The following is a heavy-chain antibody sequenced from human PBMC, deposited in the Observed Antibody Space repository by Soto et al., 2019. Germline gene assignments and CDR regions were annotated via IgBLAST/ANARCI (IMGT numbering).Heavy chain of an antibody. CDR1: GDSVTSHY. CDR3: ARGQGYCSGGTCSYYFDS. CDR2: MHYTGFS. V-gene: IGHV4-59*02. Sequence: SETLSLTCSFSGDSVTSHYLTWIRQSPEKGLEWIGYMHYTGFSHYNPSLKSRLTISLDRSKSQFTLQLTSVTVEDTAVYYCARGQGYCSGGTCSYYFDSWGQGTLVTVSS. J-gene: IGHJ4*02. D-gene: IGHD2-15*01.